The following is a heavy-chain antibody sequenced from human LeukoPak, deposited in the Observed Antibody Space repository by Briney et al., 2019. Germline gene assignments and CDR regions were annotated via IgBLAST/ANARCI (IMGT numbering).Heavy chain of an antibody. CDR1: GYTFTSYD. Sequence: ASVKVSCTASGYTFTSYDINWVRQATGQGLEWMGWMNPNSGNTGYAQKFQGRVTMTRNTSISTAYMELSSLRSEDTAVYYCARAYGSGSYSPRWGIYYYYGMDVWGQGTTVTVSS. D-gene: IGHD3-10*01. CDR2: MNPNSGNT. CDR3: ARAYGSGSYSPRWGIYYYYGMDV. V-gene: IGHV1-8*01. J-gene: IGHJ6*02.